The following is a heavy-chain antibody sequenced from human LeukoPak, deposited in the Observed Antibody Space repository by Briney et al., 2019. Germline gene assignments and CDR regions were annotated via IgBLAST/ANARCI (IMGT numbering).Heavy chain of an antibody. V-gene: IGHV3-30*02. CDR2: IRYDGSNK. J-gene: IGHJ4*02. CDR1: GFTFSSYG. Sequence: GGSLRLPCAASGFTFSSYGMHWVRQAPGKGLEWVAFIRYDGSNKYYADSVEGRFTISRDNSKNTLYLQMNSLRAEDTAVYYCAKDTYYYGSGSFPDYWGQGTLVTVSS. D-gene: IGHD3-10*01. CDR3: AKDTYYYGSGSFPDY.